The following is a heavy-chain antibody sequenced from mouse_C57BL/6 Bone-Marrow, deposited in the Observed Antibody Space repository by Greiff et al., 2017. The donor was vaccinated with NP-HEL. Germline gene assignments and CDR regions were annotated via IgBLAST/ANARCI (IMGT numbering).Heavy chain of an antibody. CDR1: GFTFSDYG. V-gene: IGHV5-15*01. CDR2: ISNLAYSI. Sequence: DVMLVESGGGLVQPGGSLKLSCAASGFTFSDYGMAWVRQAPRKGPEWVAFISNLAYSIYYADTVTGRFTISRENAKNTLYLEMSSLRSEDTAMYYCARHSSGLAYWGQGTLVTVSA. D-gene: IGHD3-2*02. J-gene: IGHJ3*01. CDR3: ARHSSGLAY.